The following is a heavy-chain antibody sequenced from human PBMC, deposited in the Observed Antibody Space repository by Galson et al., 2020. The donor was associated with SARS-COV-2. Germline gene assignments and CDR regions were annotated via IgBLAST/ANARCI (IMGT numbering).Heavy chain of an antibody. D-gene: IGHD2-21*01. V-gene: IGHV3-53*01. Sequence: GGSLRLSCAASGFTVSSNYMNWVRQAPGKGLEWVSVIYSGGTRYYADSVKGRFTVSRDNSKNTLYLQMNSLRAEDTAVYSCARKTCRGACFSGYYFDYWGHGTLVTVSS. CDR2: IYSGGTR. CDR1: GFTVSSNY. CDR3: ARKTCRGACFSGYYFDY. J-gene: IGHJ4*01.